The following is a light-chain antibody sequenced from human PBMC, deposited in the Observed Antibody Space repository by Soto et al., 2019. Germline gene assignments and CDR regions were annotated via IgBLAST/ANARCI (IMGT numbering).Light chain of an antibody. V-gene: IGKV3-20*01. Sequence: EIVLTQSPGTLSLSPGERATLSCRASQSVSSSYLAWYQQKPGQAPRLLIYGASSRATGIPDRFSGSGSGTDFTLTISRLEPEDFAVYHCQHYGTTPLTFGGGTKVDIK. CDR3: QHYGTTPLT. CDR1: QSVSSSY. J-gene: IGKJ4*01. CDR2: GAS.